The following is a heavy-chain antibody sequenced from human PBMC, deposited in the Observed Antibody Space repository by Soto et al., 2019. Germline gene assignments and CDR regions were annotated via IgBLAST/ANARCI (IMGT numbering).Heavy chain of an antibody. J-gene: IGHJ3*02. CDR3: AHRITMVRGGEDAFDI. D-gene: IGHD3-10*01. Sequence: SVPALVNPTQTLTLTCTFSGFSRSTSGLGVGWIRQPPGKALEWLALIYWNDDKRYSPSLKSRLTITKDTSKNQVVLTMTNMDPVDTATYYCAHRITMVRGGEDAFDIWGQGTMVTVSS. CDR1: GFSRSTSGLG. V-gene: IGHV2-5*01. CDR2: IYWNDDK.